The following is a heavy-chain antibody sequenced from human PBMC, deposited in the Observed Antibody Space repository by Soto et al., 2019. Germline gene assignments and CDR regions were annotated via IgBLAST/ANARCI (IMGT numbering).Heavy chain of an antibody. CDR2: MNPNSGNT. CDR1: GYTFTSYD. D-gene: IGHD6-6*01. J-gene: IGHJ5*02. V-gene: IGHV1-8*01. Sequence: ASVKVSCKASGYTFTSYDINWVRQATGQGLEWMGWMNPNSGNTGYAQKFQGRVTMTRNTSISTAYMELSSLSSEDTAVYYCARGRWFYSSSPPDWFDPWGQGTLVTVSS. CDR3: ARGRWFYSSSPPDWFDP.